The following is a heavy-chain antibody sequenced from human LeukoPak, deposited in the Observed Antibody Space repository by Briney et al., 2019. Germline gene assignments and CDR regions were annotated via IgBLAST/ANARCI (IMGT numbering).Heavy chain of an antibody. J-gene: IGHJ4*02. CDR1: GFTVSSNY. V-gene: IGHV3-53*01. CDR2: IYSGGST. Sequence: GGSLRLSCAASGFTVSSNYMSWVRQAPGKGLEWVSIIYSGGSTFYADSVKGRFTISRDNSKNTLYLQMNSLRAEDTAVYCCVKDGIRIVGIIVGTTRNHYFDSWGQGTLVTVSS. CDR3: VKDGIRIVGIIVGTTRNHYFDS. D-gene: IGHD1-26*01.